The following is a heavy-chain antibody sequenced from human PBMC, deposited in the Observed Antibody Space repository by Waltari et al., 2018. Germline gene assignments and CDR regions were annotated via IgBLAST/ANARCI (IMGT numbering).Heavy chain of an antibody. CDR3: ARGGGGDWEWFDP. Sequence: QVQLQESGPSLLKPSETLSLICTVPGVPISGFYWSWVRQPPGKGLDWIGYIYYTGSTNFNPSLKSRVTMSVDTSKNQFSLKLSSVTAADTAFYYCARGGGGDWEWFDPWGQGTLVTVSS. CDR2: IYYTGST. J-gene: IGHJ5*02. D-gene: IGHD2-21*02. CDR1: GVPISGFY. V-gene: IGHV4-59*01.